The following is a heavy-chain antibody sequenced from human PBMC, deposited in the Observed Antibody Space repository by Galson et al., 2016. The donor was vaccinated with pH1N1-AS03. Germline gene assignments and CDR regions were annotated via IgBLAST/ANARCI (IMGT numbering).Heavy chain of an antibody. J-gene: IGHJ5*02. V-gene: IGHV1-8*01. CDR2: MNPDTGNA. CDR3: ARAPTKYYEILTGYYRVWFDP. D-gene: IGHD3-9*01. Sequence: SVKVSCKASGYTFTNYDINWVRQAPGQGLEWMGWMNPDTGNAGYAEKFQGRVTMTRNTSISTAYMELSSLRSEDTAAYYCARAPTKYYEILTGYYRVWFDPWGQGTLVAVSS. CDR1: GYTFTNYD.